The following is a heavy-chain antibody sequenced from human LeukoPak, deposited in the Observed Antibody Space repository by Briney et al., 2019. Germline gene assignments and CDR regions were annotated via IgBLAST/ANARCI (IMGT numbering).Heavy chain of an antibody. V-gene: IGHV1-24*01. CDR1: GYTLTELS. J-gene: IGHJ6*03. Sequence: ASVKVSCKVSGYTLTELSMHWVRQAPGKGLEWMGGFDPEDGETIYAQKFQGRVTMTEDTSTDTAYMELSSLRSEDTAVYYCATGGDCSSTSCYRYSRCYYYMDVWGKGTTVTVSS. D-gene: IGHD2-2*01. CDR3: ATGGDCSSTSCYRYSRCYYYMDV. CDR2: FDPEDGET.